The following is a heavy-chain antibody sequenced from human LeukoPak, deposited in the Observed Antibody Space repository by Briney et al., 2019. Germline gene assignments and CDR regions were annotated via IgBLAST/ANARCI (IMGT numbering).Heavy chain of an antibody. CDR2: ISSSSSTI. CDR1: GFTFSSYS. V-gene: IGHV3-48*01. D-gene: IGHD3-3*01. CDR3: AKDYDFWSGYLDY. Sequence: GSLRLSCAASGFTFSSYSMNWVRQAPGKGLEWVSYISSSSSTIYYADSVKGRFTISRDNAKNSLYLQMNSLRAEDTAVYYCAKDYDFWSGYLDYWGQGTLVTVSS. J-gene: IGHJ4*02.